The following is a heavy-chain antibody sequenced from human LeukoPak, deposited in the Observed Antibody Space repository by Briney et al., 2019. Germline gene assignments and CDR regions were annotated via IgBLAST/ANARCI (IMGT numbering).Heavy chain of an antibody. D-gene: IGHD2-2*01. J-gene: IGHJ4*02. Sequence: SETLSLTCTVSGGSISSSSYYWGWIRQPPGKGLEGIGSIYYSGSTYYNPSLKSRVTISVDTSKNQFSLKLSSVTAADTAVYYCASLVVVVPAATYYFDYWGQGTLVTVSS. CDR3: ASLVVVVPAATYYFDY. CDR1: GGSISSSSYY. CDR2: IYYSGST. V-gene: IGHV4-39*01.